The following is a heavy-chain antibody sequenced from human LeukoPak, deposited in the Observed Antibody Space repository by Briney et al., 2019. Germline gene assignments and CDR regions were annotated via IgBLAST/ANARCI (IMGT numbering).Heavy chain of an antibody. J-gene: IGHJ4*02. CDR2: ISGSGGST. Sequence: PGGSLRLSCAASGFTVSSNYMSWVRQAPGKGLEWVSAISGSGGSTYYADSVKGRFTISRDNSKNTLYLQMNSLRAEDTAVYYCARGPVAGNDYWGQGTLVTVSS. D-gene: IGHD6-19*01. CDR3: ARGPVAGNDY. CDR1: GFTVSSNY. V-gene: IGHV3-53*05.